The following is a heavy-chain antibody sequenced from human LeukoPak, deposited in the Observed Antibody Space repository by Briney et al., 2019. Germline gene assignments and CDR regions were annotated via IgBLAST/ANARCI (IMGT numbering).Heavy chain of an antibody. CDR2: ISAYNGDT. J-gene: IGHJ4*02. D-gene: IGHD3-22*01. Sequence: ASVKVSCKASGYTFTSYGISWVRQAPGQGLEWMGWISAYNGDTNYAQKLQGRVTMTTDTSTSTAYMELRSLRSDDTAVYYCARDLAPNYYDSSGLYYWGQGTLVTVSS. V-gene: IGHV1-18*01. CDR1: GYTFTSYG. CDR3: ARDLAPNYYDSSGLYY.